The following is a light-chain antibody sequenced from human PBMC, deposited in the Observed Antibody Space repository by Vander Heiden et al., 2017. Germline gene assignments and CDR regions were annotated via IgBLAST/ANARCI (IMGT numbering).Light chain of an antibody. V-gene: IGKV3-11*01. CDR3: QQRSRWPGT. CDR2: DAS. Sequence: PGERATLSCRASHTVGSYLAWYQQKLGQAPRLLIHDASNRATGIPARFSGSGSGTDFTLTISSLEPEDFAVYYCQQRSRWPGTFGQGTKVEIK. J-gene: IGKJ1*01. CDR1: HTVGSY.